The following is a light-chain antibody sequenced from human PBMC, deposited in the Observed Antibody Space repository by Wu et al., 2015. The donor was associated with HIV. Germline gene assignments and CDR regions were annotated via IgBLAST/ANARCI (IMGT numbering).Light chain of an antibody. CDR3: HQYGSSLSGVT. CDR2: AAS. CDR1: QSVGSSY. V-gene: IGKV3-20*01. J-gene: IGKJ5*01. Sequence: EIVLTQSPGTXSLSPGERATLSCRASQSVGSSYLAWYQQRPGQAPRLLIYAASSRAPGIPDRFAGSGSGTDFTLAISRLEPEDFAVYYCHQYGSSLSGVTFGQGTRLEIK.